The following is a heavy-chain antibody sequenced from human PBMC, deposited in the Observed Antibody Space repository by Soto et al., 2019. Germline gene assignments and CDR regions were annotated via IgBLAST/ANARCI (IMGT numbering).Heavy chain of an antibody. Sequence: EVQLVESGGGLVQPGGSLRLTCAASGFPFSIYSMNWVRQAPGKGLEWSSYITSDTNTIKYADSVKGRFTISRDNTKNLVYLQMNSLRDEDTAGYFCARSVESHFDYWGQGTVVTVSS. D-gene: IGHD6-19*01. CDR3: ARSVESHFDY. V-gene: IGHV3-48*02. J-gene: IGHJ4*02. CDR2: ITSDTNTI. CDR1: GFPFSIYS.